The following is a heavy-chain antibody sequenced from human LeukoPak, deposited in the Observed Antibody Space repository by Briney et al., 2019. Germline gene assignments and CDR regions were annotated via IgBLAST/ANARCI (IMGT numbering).Heavy chain of an antibody. Sequence: ASVKVSCKASGYTFTSYGISWVRQAPGQGLEWMGWISAYNGNTNYAQKLQGRVTMTTDTSTSTAYMELGSLRSDDTAVYYCARARDSGYGFGDEYFQHWGQGTLVTVSS. CDR1: GYTFTSYG. D-gene: IGHD5-12*01. J-gene: IGHJ1*01. V-gene: IGHV1-18*04. CDR2: ISAYNGNT. CDR3: ARARDSGYGFGDEYFQH.